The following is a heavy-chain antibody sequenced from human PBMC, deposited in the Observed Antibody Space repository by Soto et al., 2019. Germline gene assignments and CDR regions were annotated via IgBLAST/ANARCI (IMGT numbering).Heavy chain of an antibody. CDR1: GFTFSSYW. V-gene: IGHV3-74*01. D-gene: IGHD5-12*01. J-gene: IGHJ4*02. Sequence: GGSLRLSCAASGFTFSSYWMHWVRQAPGKGLVWVSRINSDGSSTSYADSVKGRFTISRDNAKNTLYLQMNSLRAEDTAVYYCARARRFSYNGYDRYYFDYWGQGTLVTVSS. CDR2: INSDGSST. CDR3: ARARRFSYNGYDRYYFDY.